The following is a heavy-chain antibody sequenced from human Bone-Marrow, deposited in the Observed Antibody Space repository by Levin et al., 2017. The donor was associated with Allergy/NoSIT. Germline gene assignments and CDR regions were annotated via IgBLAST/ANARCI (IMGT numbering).Heavy chain of an antibody. J-gene: IGHJ6*02. D-gene: IGHD4-17*01. V-gene: IGHV5-51*01. CDR2: VLPADSDT. Sequence: KVSCKASGYTFTSYWIGWVRQMPGKGLEWMGIVLPADSDTRYNPSFQGQVNISADKSINTAYLQWSRLKAADTAIYFCARHLDYGADYYFYGLDVWGQGTSISVSS. CDR1: GYTFTSYW. CDR3: ARHLDYGADYYFYGLDV.